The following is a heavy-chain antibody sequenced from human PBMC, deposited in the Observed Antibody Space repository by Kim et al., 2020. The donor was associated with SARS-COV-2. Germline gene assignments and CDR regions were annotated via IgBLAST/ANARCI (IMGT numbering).Heavy chain of an antibody. CDR3: ASEPDMYSSSWYRISFYGMDV. CDR1: GGSFSGYY. Sequence: SETLSLTCAVYGGSFSGYYWSWIRQPPGKGLEWIGEINHSGSTNYNPSLKSRVTISVDTSKNQFSLKLSSVTAADTAVYYCASEPDMYSSSWYRISFYGMDVWGQGTTVTVSS. V-gene: IGHV4-34*01. J-gene: IGHJ6*02. CDR2: INHSGST. D-gene: IGHD6-13*01.